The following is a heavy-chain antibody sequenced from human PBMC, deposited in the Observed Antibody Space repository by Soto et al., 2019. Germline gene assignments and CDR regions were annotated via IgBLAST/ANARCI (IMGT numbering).Heavy chain of an antibody. CDR3: ARDDLYYDVWSGYYSSWFDP. J-gene: IGHJ5*02. CDR2: IWYDGSNK. CDR1: GFTFSSYG. Sequence: PGGSLRLSCAASGFTFSSYGMHWVRQAPGKGLEWVAVIWYDGSNKYYADSVKGRFTISRDNSKNTLYLQMNSLRAEDTAVYYCARDDLYYDVWSGYYSSWFDPWGQGTLVTVSS. D-gene: IGHD3-3*01. V-gene: IGHV3-33*01.